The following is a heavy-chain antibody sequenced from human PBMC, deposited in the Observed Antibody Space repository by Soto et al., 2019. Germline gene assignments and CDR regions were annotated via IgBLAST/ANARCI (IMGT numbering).Heavy chain of an antibody. D-gene: IGHD6-13*01. V-gene: IGHV4-30-4*07. CDR2: IYYSGST. CDR3: ARGGIAAVAPPDY. J-gene: IGHJ4*02. Sequence: CIRKPPGKGLEWIGYIYYSGSTYYNPSLKSRVTISVDTSKNQFSLKLSSVTAADTVLYYRARGGIAAVAPPDYWGQGTLVTVSS.